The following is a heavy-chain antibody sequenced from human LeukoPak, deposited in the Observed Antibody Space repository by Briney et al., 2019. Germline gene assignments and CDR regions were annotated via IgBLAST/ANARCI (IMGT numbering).Heavy chain of an antibody. J-gene: IGHJ5*02. V-gene: IGHV3-74*01. CDR1: GFPFSMSW. Sequence: GGSLRLSCAASGFPFSMSWMHWVRQAPGKGLVWVARIKQDGSVTTYADSVRGRFSISRDNANNMLYLQMNSLSAEDTAVYYCAKDSSIAFGSGRVSWFDPWGQGTLVTVSS. D-gene: IGHD3-10*01. CDR2: IKQDGSVT. CDR3: AKDSSIAFGSGRVSWFDP.